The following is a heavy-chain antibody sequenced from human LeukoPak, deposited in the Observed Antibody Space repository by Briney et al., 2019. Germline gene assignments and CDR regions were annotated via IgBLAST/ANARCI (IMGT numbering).Heavy chain of an antibody. Sequence: GASVKVSCKASGYTFTSYDINWVRQATGRGLEWMGWMNPNSGNTGYAQKFQGRVTITRNTSISTAYMELSRLRSDDTAVYYCARDASGSYYDYWGQGTLVTVSS. CDR3: ARDASGSYYDY. J-gene: IGHJ4*02. D-gene: IGHD1-26*01. CDR2: MNPNSGNT. V-gene: IGHV1-8*03. CDR1: GYTFTSYD.